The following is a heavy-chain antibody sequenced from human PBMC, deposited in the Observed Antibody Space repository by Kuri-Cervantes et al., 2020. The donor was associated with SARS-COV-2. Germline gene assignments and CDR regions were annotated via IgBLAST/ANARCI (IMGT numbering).Heavy chain of an antibody. CDR2: IGPSNTYI. CDR3: ARAYGDYVFREALDS. D-gene: IGHD4-17*01. Sequence: GESLKISCTASGFAFNSYNMKWVRQTSGKGLEWVSGIGPSNTYIYYADSVKGRFIISRDNAKNSLYLQMNSLRVEDTALYYCARAYGDYVFREALDSWGQGTLVTVSS. J-gene: IGHJ4*02. V-gene: IGHV3-21*06. CDR1: GFAFNSYN.